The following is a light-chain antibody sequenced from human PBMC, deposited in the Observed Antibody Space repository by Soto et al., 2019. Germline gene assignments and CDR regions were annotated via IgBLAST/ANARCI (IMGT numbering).Light chain of an antibody. J-gene: IGKJ4*01. V-gene: IGKV3-20*01. CDR2: GAS. CDR1: QSISSGY. Sequence: ETVLTQSPGTLSLSPGERATLSCRASQSISSGYLAWYQQRPGQAPRLLISGASNRATGIPDRFSGSGSGTDFTLTISRLEPEDFGVYYCQQDGGSPLVTFGGGTKVEIK. CDR3: QQDGGSPLVT.